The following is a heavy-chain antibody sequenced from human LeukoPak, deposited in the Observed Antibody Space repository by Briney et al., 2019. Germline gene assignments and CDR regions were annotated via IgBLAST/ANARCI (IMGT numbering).Heavy chain of an antibody. CDR1: GFTFSTYS. V-gene: IGHV3-21*01. D-gene: IGHD3-10*01. CDR2: ISGGGSYI. J-gene: IGHJ5*02. CDR3: ARDRVASGRFGEVAS. Sequence: PGGSLRLSCAASGFTFSTYSMNWVRQAPGKGLEWVSFISGGGSYIYYAESVKGRFTISRDNAKNSLYLQMNSLRAEDTAIYYCARDRVASGRFGEVASWGQGTLATVSS.